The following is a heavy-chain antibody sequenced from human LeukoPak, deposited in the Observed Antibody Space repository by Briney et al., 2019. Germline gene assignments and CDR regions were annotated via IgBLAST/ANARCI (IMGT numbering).Heavy chain of an antibody. Sequence: PGGSLRLSCAASGFTFNSYWMHWVRQAPGKGLVWVSRINSDGNSASYAESVRGRFTISRDNGKNTLYLQTNSLRAEDTAVYYCARDAQGSFDYWGQGTLVTVSS. J-gene: IGHJ4*02. CDR1: GFTFNSYW. CDR2: INSDGNSA. CDR3: ARDAQGSFDY. V-gene: IGHV3-74*01.